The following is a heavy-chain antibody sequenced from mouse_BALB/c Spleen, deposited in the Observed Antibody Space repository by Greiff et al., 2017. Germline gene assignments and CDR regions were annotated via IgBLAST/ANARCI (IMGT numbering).Heavy chain of an antibody. CDR1: GFAFSSYD. Sequence: EVKLMESGGGLVKPGGSLKLSCAASGFAFSSYDMSWVRQTPEKRLEWVAYISSGGGSTYYPDTVKGRFTISRDNAKNTLYLQMSSLRSEDTAMYYCARREYYGSDWYFDVWGAGTTVTVSS. D-gene: IGHD1-1*01. J-gene: IGHJ1*01. CDR2: ISSGGGST. CDR3: ARREYYGSDWYFDV. V-gene: IGHV5-12-1*01.